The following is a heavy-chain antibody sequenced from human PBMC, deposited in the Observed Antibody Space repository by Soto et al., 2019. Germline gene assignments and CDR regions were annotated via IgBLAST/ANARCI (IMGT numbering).Heavy chain of an antibody. D-gene: IGHD3-16*01. J-gene: IGHJ4*02. CDR1: GFTFSTYN. CDR2: ISSSSSYI. V-gene: IGHV3-21*01. CDR3: ARPLKRFGPPYFDY. Sequence: KPGGSLRLSCAASGFTFSTYNMNWVRQAPGKGLEWVSSISSSSSYIYYAESVKGRVTISRDNAKNSVSLRMSSLRAEDTAVYYWARPLKRFGPPYFDYWGQGTLVTVSS.